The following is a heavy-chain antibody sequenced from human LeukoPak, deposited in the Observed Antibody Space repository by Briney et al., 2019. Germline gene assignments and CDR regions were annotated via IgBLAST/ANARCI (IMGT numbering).Heavy chain of an antibody. Sequence: ASVNVSCKASGYTLTSYYMHWVRQAPGQGLEWMGVINPSDGGTSYAQKFQGRVAMTRDTSTSTVYMELSSLRSEDTAVYYCARDPCGDYYDSSGSCAFDFWGPGTMVIVSS. CDR1: GYTLTSYY. J-gene: IGHJ3*01. V-gene: IGHV1-46*01. CDR3: ARDPCGDYYDSSGSCAFDF. D-gene: IGHD3-22*01. CDR2: INPSDGGT.